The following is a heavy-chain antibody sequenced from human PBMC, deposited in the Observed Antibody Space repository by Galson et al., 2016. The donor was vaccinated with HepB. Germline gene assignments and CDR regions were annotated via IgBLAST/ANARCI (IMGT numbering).Heavy chain of an antibody. CDR3: AKGTTLQVHFGYFDH. CDR2: ISYDGSNK. Sequence: SLRLSCAASGFTFSSYGMHWVRQAPGKGLEWVAVISYDGSNKYYADSVKGRFTISRDNSKNTLYLQMNSLRVDDTAVYYCAKGTTLQVHFGYFDHWGQGTLVTVSS. D-gene: IGHD1/OR15-1a*01. J-gene: IGHJ4*02. V-gene: IGHV3-30*18. CDR1: GFTFSSYG.